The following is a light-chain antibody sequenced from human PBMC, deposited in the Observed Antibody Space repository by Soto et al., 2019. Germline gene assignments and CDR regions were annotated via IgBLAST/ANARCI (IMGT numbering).Light chain of an antibody. J-gene: IGKJ4*01. CDR2: DAS. Sequence: EIVMTQSPATLSVSPGDRATLSCRASQSVDNDLAWYQQKPGQPPRLLIYDASTRATGIPARFSGSQSGTEFTLTISSPLSEDFAVYFCQQYNNWPLTFGGGTKVETK. CDR3: QQYNNWPLT. V-gene: IGKV3D-15*01. CDR1: QSVDND.